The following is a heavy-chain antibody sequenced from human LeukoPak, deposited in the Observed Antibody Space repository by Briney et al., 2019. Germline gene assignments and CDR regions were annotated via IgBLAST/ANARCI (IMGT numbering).Heavy chain of an antibody. CDR2: INHSGST. V-gene: IGHV4-34*01. J-gene: IGHJ4*02. CDR1: GGSFSGYY. D-gene: IGHD5-18*01. CDR3: ARGPWIQLWLQRYYFDY. Sequence: SETLSLTCAVYGGSFSGYYWSWIRQPPGKGLEWIGEINHSGSTNYNPSLKSRVTISVDTSKNQFSLKLSSVTAADTAVYYCARGPWIQLWLQRYYFDYWGQGTLVTVSS.